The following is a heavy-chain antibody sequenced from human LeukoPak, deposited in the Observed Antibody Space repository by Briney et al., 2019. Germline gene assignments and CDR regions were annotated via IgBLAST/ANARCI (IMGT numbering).Heavy chain of an antibody. J-gene: IGHJ4*02. D-gene: IGHD6-19*01. V-gene: IGHV3-21*04. Sequence: GGSLRLSCAASGFIFSQYSMNWVRQAPGKGLEWVSSISSSSSYIYYADSVKGRFTISRDNSKNTLYLQMDTLRAEDTAVYYCAKDSQWLVLIDGGYYFDYWGQGTLVAVSS. CDR1: GFIFSQYS. CDR2: ISSSSSYI. CDR3: AKDSQWLVLIDGGYYFDY.